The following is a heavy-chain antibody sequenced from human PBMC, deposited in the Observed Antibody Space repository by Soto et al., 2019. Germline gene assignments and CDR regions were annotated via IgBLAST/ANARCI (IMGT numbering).Heavy chain of an antibody. CDR1: GYTFTSYY. V-gene: IGHV1-46*01. D-gene: IGHD3-10*01. J-gene: IGHJ4*02. CDR3: ARDWAPIMSVYYESGSYRLDF. Sequence: EASVKVSCKASGYTFTSYYMHWVRQAPGQGLEWMGIINPSGGSTSYAQKYQGRVTMTRDTSTSTAYMELRSLRSDDTAVYYCARDWAPIMSVYYESGSYRLDFWGQGSLVTVSS. CDR2: INPSGGST.